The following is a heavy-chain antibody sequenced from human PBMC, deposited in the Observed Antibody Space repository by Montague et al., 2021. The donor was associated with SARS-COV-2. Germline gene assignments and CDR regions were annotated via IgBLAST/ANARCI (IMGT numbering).Heavy chain of an antibody. Sequence: SETLSLTCAVSGGSISSSSYYWGWIRQPPGKGLEWIGGVSHSGGTYYNASLQSRVTIFIDPSNNQFSLRLNSVTAADTAMYFCARQKLNCRSTYYYCHGMDVWGQGTTVNVSS. D-gene: IGHD1-1*01. J-gene: IGHJ6*02. CDR3: ARQKLNCRSTYYYCHGMDV. CDR1: GGSISSSSYY. CDR2: VSHSGGT. V-gene: IGHV4-39*01.